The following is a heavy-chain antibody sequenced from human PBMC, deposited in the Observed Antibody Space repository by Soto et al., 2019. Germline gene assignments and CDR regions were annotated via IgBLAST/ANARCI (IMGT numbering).Heavy chain of an antibody. CDR2: IKSKTDGGTT. J-gene: IGHJ4*02. Sequence: EVRLVESGGGLVKPGGSLRLSCAASGFTFSNAWMSWVRQAPGKGLEWVGRIKSKTDGGTTDYAAPVKGRFTISRDDSKNTLYLQMNSLKTEDTAVYYCTTRRYNWNDVSFDYWGQGTLVTVSS. CDR3: TTRRYNWNDVSFDY. V-gene: IGHV3-15*01. D-gene: IGHD1-20*01. CDR1: GFTFSNAW.